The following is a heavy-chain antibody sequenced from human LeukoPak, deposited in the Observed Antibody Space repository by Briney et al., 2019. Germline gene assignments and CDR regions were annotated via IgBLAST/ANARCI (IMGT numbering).Heavy chain of an antibody. CDR2: IYYSGST. CDR3: AREEGYSGGAFDI. D-gene: IGHD6-13*01. V-gene: IGHV4-59*01. Sequence: PSETLSLTCTVSGGSIRSYYWSWIRQPPGKGLEWIGYIYYSGSTIYNPSLKSRVTMSVDTSKNQFSLKLISVTAADTAVYYCAREEGYSGGAFDIWGQGTMVTVSS. CDR1: GGSIRSYY. J-gene: IGHJ3*02.